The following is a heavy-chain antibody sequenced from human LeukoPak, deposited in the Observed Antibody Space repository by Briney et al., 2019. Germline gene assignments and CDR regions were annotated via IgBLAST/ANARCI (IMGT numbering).Heavy chain of an antibody. D-gene: IGHD1-26*01. CDR1: GFTFSSYW. CDR3: ARGWIVGRHGDVFLDD. CDR2: IFGDGYET. Sequence: AGGSLRLSCAATGFTFSSYWMHWVRQDPGKGLVWVARIFGDGYETTYADSVRGRFTISRDNTKNTMYQQMNSLSVEDTAVYYCARGWIVGRHGDVFLDDWGLGTLVTVSS. J-gene: IGHJ4*02. V-gene: IGHV3-74*01.